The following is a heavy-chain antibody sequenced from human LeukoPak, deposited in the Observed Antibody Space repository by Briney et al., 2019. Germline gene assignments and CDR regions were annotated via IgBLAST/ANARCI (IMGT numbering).Heavy chain of an antibody. J-gene: IGHJ5*02. CDR3: ARGDYVWGSFT. V-gene: IGHV3-74*01. D-gene: IGHD3-16*01. CDR1: GFTFSSYW. Sequence: GGSLRLSCAASGFTFSSYWMHWVRQAPGKGLVWVSRINIDGSITSYAGSVKGRFTISRDNAKNTLYLQMNSLRAEDTAVYYCARGDYVWGSFTWGQGTLVTVSS. CDR2: INIDGSIT.